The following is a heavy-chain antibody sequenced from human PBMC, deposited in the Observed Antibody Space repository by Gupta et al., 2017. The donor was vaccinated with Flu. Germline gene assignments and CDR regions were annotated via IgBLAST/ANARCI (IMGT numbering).Heavy chain of an antibody. D-gene: IGHD2-15*01. CDR2: INHSGST. V-gene: IGHV4-34*01. CDR1: GGSFSGYY. Sequence: QVQLQQWGAGLLKPSETLSLTCAVYGGSFSGYYWSWIRQPPGKGLEWIGEINHSGSTNYNPSLKSRVTISVDTSKNQFSLKLSSVTAADTAVYYCARKTAPRVRSSVVVVAAKPGWFDPWGQGTLVTVSS. CDR3: ARKTAPRVRSSVVVVAAKPGWFDP. J-gene: IGHJ5*02.